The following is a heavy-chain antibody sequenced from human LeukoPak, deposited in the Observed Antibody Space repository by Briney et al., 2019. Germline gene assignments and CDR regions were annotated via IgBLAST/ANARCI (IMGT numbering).Heavy chain of an antibody. CDR3: AGSFYGDPPPY. V-gene: IGHV3-66*01. CDR1: GFTVSSTY. J-gene: IGHJ4*02. Sequence: PGGSLRLSCAASGFTVSSTYMSWVRQAPGKGLECVSVIYSGGSTYYADSVKGRFTISRENSKHTLCFKMKSLRAEDTVVYYCAGSFYGDPPPYWGQGTRVTVSS. D-gene: IGHD4-17*01. CDR2: IYSGGST.